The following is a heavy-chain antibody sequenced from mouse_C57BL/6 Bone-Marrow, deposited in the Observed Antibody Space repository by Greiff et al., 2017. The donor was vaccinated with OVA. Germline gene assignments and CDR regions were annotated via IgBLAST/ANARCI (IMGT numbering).Heavy chain of an antibody. J-gene: IGHJ2*01. Sequence: EVNLVQSGEGLVKPGGSLKLSCAASGFTFSSYAMPWVRQTPEKRLEWVAYISSGGDYIYYADTLKGRFTISRDNASNTLYLQMSSLKSEDTAVYYCTRDHITPSPDYFDYWGQGTTLTVSS. CDR2: ISSGGDYI. CDR3: TRDHITPSPDYFDY. D-gene: IGHD1-2*01. CDR1: GFTFSSYA. V-gene: IGHV5-9-1*02.